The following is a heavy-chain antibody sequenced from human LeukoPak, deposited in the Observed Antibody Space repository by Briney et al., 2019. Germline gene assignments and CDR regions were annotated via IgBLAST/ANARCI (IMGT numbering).Heavy chain of an antibody. Sequence: SVKVSCKASGYTFTSYYMHWVRQAPGQGLEWMGGIIPIFGTANYAQKFQGRVTITADESTSTAYMELSSLRSEDTAVYYCARSMVRDGFDYWGQGTLVTVSS. J-gene: IGHJ4*02. CDR3: ARSMVRDGFDY. V-gene: IGHV1-69*13. D-gene: IGHD3-10*01. CDR1: GYTFTSYY. CDR2: IIPIFGTA.